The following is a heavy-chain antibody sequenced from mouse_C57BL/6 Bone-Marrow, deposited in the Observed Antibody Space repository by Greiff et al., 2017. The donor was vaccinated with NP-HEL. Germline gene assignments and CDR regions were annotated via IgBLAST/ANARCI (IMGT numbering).Heavy chain of an antibody. CDR3: ARDYFDV. V-gene: IGHV7-1*01. CDR2: SRNKANDYTT. CDR1: GFTFSDFY. Sequence: DVKLVESGGGLVQSGRSLRLSCATSGFTFSDFYMEWVRQAPGKGLEWIAASRNKANDYTTEYSASVKGRFIVSRDTSQSILYLQMNALGAEDTAIYYCARDYFDVWGTGTTVTVSS. J-gene: IGHJ1*03.